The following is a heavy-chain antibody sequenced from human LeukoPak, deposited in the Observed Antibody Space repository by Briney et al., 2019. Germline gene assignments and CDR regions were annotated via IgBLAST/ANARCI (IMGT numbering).Heavy chain of an antibody. V-gene: IGHV3-21*01. Sequence: GGSLRLSCAASGFTFSSYSMNWVRQAPGKGLEWVSSISSSSYIYYADSVKGRFTISRDNAKNSLYLQMNSLRAEDTAVYYCARGILDTAMVKTNWGQGTLVTVSS. J-gene: IGHJ4*02. CDR3: ARGILDTAMVKTN. CDR1: GFTFSSYS. CDR2: ISSSSYI. D-gene: IGHD5-18*01.